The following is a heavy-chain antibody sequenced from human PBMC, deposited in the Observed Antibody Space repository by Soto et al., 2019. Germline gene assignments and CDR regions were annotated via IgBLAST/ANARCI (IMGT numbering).Heavy chain of an antibody. CDR1: GFTFSTYA. J-gene: IGHJ4*02. CDR2: ISGSGNST. D-gene: IGHD2-15*01. CDR3: AKNRGGSCYSAVAC. Sequence: EVQVLESGGGLVQPGGSLRLSCAASGFTFSTYAMSWVRQAPGKGLEWVSVISGSGNSTYYANAVKGRFTISRDNSKNTLFLQMNSLRAEDTAVYYCAKNRGGSCYSAVACWGQGTLVTVSS. V-gene: IGHV3-23*01.